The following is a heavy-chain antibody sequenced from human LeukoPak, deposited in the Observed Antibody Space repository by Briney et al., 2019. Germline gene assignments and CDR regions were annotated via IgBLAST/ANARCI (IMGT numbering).Heavy chain of an antibody. CDR2: INSDGSST. V-gene: IGHV3-74*01. Sequence: GGSLRLSCAASGFTFDDYAMHWVRQAPGKGLVWVPRINSDGSSTSYADSVKGRFTISRDNAKNTLYLQMNGLRAGDTAVYYCARGGVLAADYWGQGTLVTVSS. D-gene: IGHD2-15*01. CDR1: GFTFDDYA. J-gene: IGHJ4*02. CDR3: ARGGVLAADY.